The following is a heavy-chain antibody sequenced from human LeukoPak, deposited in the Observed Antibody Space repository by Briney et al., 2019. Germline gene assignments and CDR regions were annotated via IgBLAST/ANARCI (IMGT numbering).Heavy chain of an antibody. V-gene: IGHV1-46*01. CDR1: GYTFTSNY. CDR2: IAPSSSTT. D-gene: IGHD3-10*01. Sequence: EASVKVSCKASGYTFTSNYMHWVRHAPGQGLEWMGVIAPSSSTTSYAQKFQGRVTMTRDTSTSTLYMELSSLTSEDTAVYYCARASGSSAVPFDYWGQGTLVTVSS. J-gene: IGHJ4*02. CDR3: ARASGSSAVPFDY.